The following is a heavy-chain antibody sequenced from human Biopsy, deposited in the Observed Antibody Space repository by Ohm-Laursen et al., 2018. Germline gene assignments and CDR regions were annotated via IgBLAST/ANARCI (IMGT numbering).Heavy chain of an antibody. Sequence: TLSLTCTVSGGAISTDGYYWSWIRQHPGKGLEWIACIYHSGITFSNPSLGSRITISVNTSANRFSLSLTSVTAADTAVYYCARVEGEQLINSGMDVWGQGTTVTVSS. D-gene: IGHD1-26*01. J-gene: IGHJ6*02. V-gene: IGHV4-31*03. CDR1: GGAISTDGYY. CDR2: IYHSGIT. CDR3: ARVEGEQLINSGMDV.